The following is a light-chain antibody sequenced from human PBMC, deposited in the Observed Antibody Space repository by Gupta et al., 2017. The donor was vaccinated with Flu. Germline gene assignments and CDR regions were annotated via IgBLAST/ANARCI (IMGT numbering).Light chain of an antibody. J-gene: IGLJ2*01. CDR3: LYGDEDNPV. Sequence: SYELTQLPSLSVSPGQTARITCSGDVLGENYADWYQQKPGPAPELVIYEDSERYPGIPERFSGSTSATTITMTSSRVLTEDEAYYSCLYGDEDNPVFGGGTKLTVL. V-gene: IGLV3-22*01. CDR2: EDS. CDR1: VLGENY.